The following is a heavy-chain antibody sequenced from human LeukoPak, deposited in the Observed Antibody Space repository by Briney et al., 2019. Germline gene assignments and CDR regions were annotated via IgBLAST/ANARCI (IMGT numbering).Heavy chain of an antibody. Sequence: EASVKVSCKASGYTFTGYYMHWVRQAPGQGLEWMGGIIPIFGTANYAQKFQGRVTITADESTSTAYMELSSLRSEDTAVYYCARGSYDYVWGSPEIYYFDYWGQGTLVTVSS. D-gene: IGHD3-16*01. CDR2: IIPIFGTA. CDR1: GYTFTGYY. CDR3: ARGSYDYVWGSPEIYYFDY. V-gene: IGHV1-69*13. J-gene: IGHJ4*02.